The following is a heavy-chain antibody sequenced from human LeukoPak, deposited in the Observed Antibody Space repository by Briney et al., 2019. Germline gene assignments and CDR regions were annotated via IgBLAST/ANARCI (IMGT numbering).Heavy chain of an antibody. J-gene: IGHJ4*02. CDR2: INPNSGGT. V-gene: IGHV1-2*02. CDR1: GYTFTGYY. CDR3: ARDRALTGYYDY. Sequence: ASVKVSCKASGYTFTGYYMHWVRQAPGQGLEWMGWINPNSGGTNYAQKFQGRVTMTRDTSISTAYMELGRLRSDDTAVYYCARDRALTGYYDYWGQGTLVTVSS. D-gene: IGHD3-9*01.